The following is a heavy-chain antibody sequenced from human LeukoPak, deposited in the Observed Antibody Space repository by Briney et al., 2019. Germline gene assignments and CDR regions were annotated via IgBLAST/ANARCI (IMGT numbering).Heavy chain of an antibody. D-gene: IGHD5-18*01. CDR3: ARAIRRYSYGLVDY. Sequence: SETLSLTCTVSGGSISSYYWSWIRQPPGKGLEWIGYIYYSGSTNYNPSLKSRVTISVDTSKNQFSLKLSSVTAADTAVYYCARAIRRYSYGLVDYWGQGTLVTVSS. CDR1: GGSISSYY. V-gene: IGHV4-59*01. J-gene: IGHJ4*02. CDR2: IYYSGST.